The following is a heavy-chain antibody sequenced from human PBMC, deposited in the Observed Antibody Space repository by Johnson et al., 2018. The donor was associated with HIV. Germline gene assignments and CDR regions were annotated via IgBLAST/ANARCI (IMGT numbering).Heavy chain of an antibody. V-gene: IGHV3-30-3*01. J-gene: IGHJ3*02. CDR2: ISYDGSNK. CDR1: GFTFSSYA. CDR3: AKEGSGYFHAFDI. Sequence: QVQLVESGGGLVQPGGSLRLSCAASGFTFSSYAMSWVRQAPGKGLEWVAVISYDGSNKYYADSVKGRFTISRDNSKNTLYLQMNSLRAEDTAVYYCAKEGSGYFHAFDIWGQGTMVTVSS. D-gene: IGHD3-22*01.